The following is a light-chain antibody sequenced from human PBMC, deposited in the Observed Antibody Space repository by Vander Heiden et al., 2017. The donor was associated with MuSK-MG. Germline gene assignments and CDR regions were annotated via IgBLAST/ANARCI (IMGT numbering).Light chain of an antibody. J-gene: IGLJ1*01. CDR1: SSDVGAYDY. Sequence: QSVLTQPASWSGSPGQSITISGTGTSSDVGAYDYVSWYQQHPDKAPKLIIYEVSDRPSGISDRFSGSKSGNTASLTISGLQAEDEADYYCSSYTKNRSRLFGTGTKVTVL. CDR2: EVS. V-gene: IGLV2-14*01. CDR3: SSYTKNRSRL.